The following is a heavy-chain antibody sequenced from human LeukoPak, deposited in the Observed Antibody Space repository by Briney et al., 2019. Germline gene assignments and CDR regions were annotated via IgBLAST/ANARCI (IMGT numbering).Heavy chain of an antibody. D-gene: IGHD3-22*01. CDR1: GGTFSSYA. Sequence: SVKVSCKASGGTFSSYAISWVRQAPGQGLEWMGRIIPMLGIANYAQKFQGRVTITADKSTSTAYMELSSLRSEDTAVYYCARDSRPYYYDSSGYYSYYYGMDVWGQGTTVTVSS. CDR3: ARDSRPYYYDSSGYYSYYYGMDV. V-gene: IGHV1-69*04. CDR2: IIPMLGIA. J-gene: IGHJ6*02.